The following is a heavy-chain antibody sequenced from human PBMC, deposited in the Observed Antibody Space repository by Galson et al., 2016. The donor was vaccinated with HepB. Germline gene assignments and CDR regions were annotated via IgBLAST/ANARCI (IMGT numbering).Heavy chain of an antibody. V-gene: IGHV3-7*01. J-gene: IGHJ4*02. CDR2: INKDGSDK. CDR1: GFTFGGYW. D-gene: IGHD4-17*01. CDR3: ARTQRNGDELDY. Sequence: SLRLSCAASGFTFGGYWMTWVRQTTWKGLEWVANINKDGSDKTYVDSVTGRFTISRDNAKNSLFLQTNSLSAEDTAIYYCARTQRNGDELDYWGQGTLVTVSS.